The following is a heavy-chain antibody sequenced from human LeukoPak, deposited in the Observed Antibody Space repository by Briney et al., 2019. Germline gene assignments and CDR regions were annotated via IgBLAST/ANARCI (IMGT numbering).Heavy chain of an antibody. Sequence: GASVKVSCKASGYTFTSYYMHWVRQAPGQRLEWMGWINAGNGNTKYPQKFLGRVTITRDTSASTAYMELSSLSSEDTAVYYCARTTAMVTIFDYWGQGTLVTVSS. D-gene: IGHD5-18*01. CDR2: INAGNGNT. CDR1: GYTFTSYY. CDR3: ARTTAMVTIFDY. V-gene: IGHV1-3*01. J-gene: IGHJ4*02.